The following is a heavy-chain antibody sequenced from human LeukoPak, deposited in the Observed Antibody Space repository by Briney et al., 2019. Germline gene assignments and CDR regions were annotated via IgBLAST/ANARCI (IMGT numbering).Heavy chain of an antibody. D-gene: IGHD2-15*01. Sequence: GGSLRLSRAASGFTFSSYWMSWVRQAPGTGLEWVANIKQDGSEKYYVDSVKGRFTISRDNAKNSLYLQMNSLRAEDTAVYYCARGRIVVVVALNYYYGMDVWGQGTTVTVSS. V-gene: IGHV3-7*01. J-gene: IGHJ6*02. CDR1: GFTFSSYW. CDR2: IKQDGSEK. CDR3: ARGRIVVVVALNYYYGMDV.